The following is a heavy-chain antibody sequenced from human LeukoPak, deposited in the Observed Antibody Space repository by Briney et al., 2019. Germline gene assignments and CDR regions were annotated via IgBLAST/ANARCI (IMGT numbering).Heavy chain of an antibody. CDR3: ARVGYSDFWRRYYWDY. CDR1: GFTFNRYS. CDR2: ISSSGTTI. Sequence: GASLRLSCAASGFTFNRYSMNWVRQAPGKGLEWVSYISSSGTTIYYADSVQGRFIISRDNARNSLYLQMNSLRAEDTAVYYCARVGYSDFWRRYYWDYWGQGTLATVSS. D-gene: IGHD3-3*01. J-gene: IGHJ4*02. V-gene: IGHV3-48*01.